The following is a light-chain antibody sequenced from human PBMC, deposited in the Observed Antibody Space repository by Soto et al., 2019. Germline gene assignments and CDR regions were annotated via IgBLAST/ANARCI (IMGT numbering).Light chain of an antibody. V-gene: IGKV1-5*01. J-gene: IGKJ4*01. CDR1: QSISSW. CDR3: QQYNSFSLT. Sequence: DIQMTQSPSTLSASVGDRVTITCRASQSISSWLAWYQQKPGKAPKLLIYDASSLESGVPSRFSGSGSGTEFPLTISSLQPDDFASYHCQQYNSFSLTFGGGTKVEIK. CDR2: DAS.